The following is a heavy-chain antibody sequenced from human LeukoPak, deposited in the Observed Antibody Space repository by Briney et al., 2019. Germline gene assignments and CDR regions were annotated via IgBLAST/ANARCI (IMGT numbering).Heavy chain of an antibody. J-gene: IGHJ4*02. CDR2: IIPIFGLA. Sequence: SVKVSCKASGGTLNSYAISWVRQAPGQGLEWMGGIIPIFGLANYAQKFQGRVTITADESTSTGYTELSSLRSEDTAVYYCATPPAGVCSGGSCPLDYWGQGTLVTLPS. V-gene: IGHV1-69*13. D-gene: IGHD2-15*01. CDR3: ATPPAGVCSGGSCPLDY. CDR1: GGTLNSYA.